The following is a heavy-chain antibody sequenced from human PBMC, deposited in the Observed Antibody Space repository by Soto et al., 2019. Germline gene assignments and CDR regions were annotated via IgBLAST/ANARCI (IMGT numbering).Heavy chain of an antibody. V-gene: IGHV1-69*08. J-gene: IGHJ6*03. CDR2: IITFVGKA. D-gene: IGHD2-15*01. CDR1: GGTLSSYS. CDR3: ARVNGGHYSGGNNMDG. Sequence: QVQLVQSGPEVKKPGASVKVSCKTSGGTLSSYSISWVRQAPGQGLEWVGRIITFVGKANVAQQFQGRVTIPADRSTYTTYMELRRLTSDYTAVYSCARVNGGHYSGGNNMDGWATGTTVTISS.